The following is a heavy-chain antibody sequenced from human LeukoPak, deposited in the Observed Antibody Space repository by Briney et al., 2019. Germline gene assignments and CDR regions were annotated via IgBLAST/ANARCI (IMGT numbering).Heavy chain of an antibody. V-gene: IGHV3-30*03. CDR3: ARDTLDCSGGSCPYYYYYMDV. Sequence: GGSLRLSCAASGFTFSSYGMHWVRQAPGKGLEWVAVISYDGSNKYYADSVKGRFTISRDNSKNTLYLQMNSLRAEDTAVYYCARDTLDCSGGSCPYYYYYMDVWGKGTTVTISS. CDR1: GFTFSSYG. CDR2: ISYDGSNK. D-gene: IGHD2-15*01. J-gene: IGHJ6*03.